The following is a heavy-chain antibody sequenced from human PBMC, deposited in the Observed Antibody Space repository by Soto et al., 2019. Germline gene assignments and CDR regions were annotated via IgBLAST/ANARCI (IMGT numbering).Heavy chain of an antibody. CDR3: ARRGSGSYYAY. Sequence: EVQLLESGGGLVQPGGSLRLSCAASGFTFSSYAMRWVRQAPVKGLEWVSAISGSGGSTYYADSVKGRFTISRDNSKNTLYLQMNSLRAEDTAVYYCARRGSGSYYAYWGQGTLVTVSP. CDR1: GFTFSSYA. V-gene: IGHV3-23*01. D-gene: IGHD1-26*01. J-gene: IGHJ4*02. CDR2: ISGSGGST.